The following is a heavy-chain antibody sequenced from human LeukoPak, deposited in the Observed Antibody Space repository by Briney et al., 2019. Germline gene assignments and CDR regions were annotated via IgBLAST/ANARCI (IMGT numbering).Heavy chain of an antibody. D-gene: IGHD6-13*01. CDR2: INHSGST. CDR3: ARGKRGYSSSCYDY. V-gene: IGHV4-34*01. Sequence: SETLSLTCAVYGGSFSGYYWSWIRQPPGKGLEWIGEINHSGSTNYTPSLKSRVTISVDTSKNQFSLKLSSVTAADTAVYYCARGKRGYSSSCYDYWGQGTLVTVSS. J-gene: IGHJ4*02. CDR1: GGSFSGYY.